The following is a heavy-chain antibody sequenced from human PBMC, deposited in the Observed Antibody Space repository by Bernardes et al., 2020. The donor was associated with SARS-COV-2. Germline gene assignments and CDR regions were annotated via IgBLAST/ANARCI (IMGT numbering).Heavy chain of an antibody. D-gene: IGHD3-10*01. J-gene: IGHJ4*02. CDR1: GFTFDDYA. Sequence: GGSLRLSCAASGFTFDDYAMHWVRQAPGKGLEWVSGISWNSGSIGYADSVKGRFTISRDNAKNSLYLQMNSLRAEDTALYYCAKGFGESYSLWGQGTLVTVSS. V-gene: IGHV3-9*01. CDR2: ISWNSGSI. CDR3: AKGFGESYSL.